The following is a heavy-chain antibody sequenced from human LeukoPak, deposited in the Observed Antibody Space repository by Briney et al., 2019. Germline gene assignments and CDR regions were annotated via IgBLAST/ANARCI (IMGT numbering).Heavy chain of an antibody. D-gene: IGHD6-13*01. CDR3: ARLDTAGYYYYYMDV. CDR1: GYSFTSYW. Sequence: GESLKISCKGSGYSFTSYWIGWVRQMPGKGLEWMGIIYPGDSDTRYSPSFQGQVTISADKSISTAYLQWSSLKASDTAMYYCARLDTAGYYYYYMDVWGKGTTVTVSS. J-gene: IGHJ6*03. CDR2: IYPGDSDT. V-gene: IGHV5-51*01.